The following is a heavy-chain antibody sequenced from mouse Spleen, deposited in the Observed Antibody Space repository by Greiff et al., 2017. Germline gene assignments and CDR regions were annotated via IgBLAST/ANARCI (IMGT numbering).Heavy chain of an antibody. CDR1: GYTFTSYW. J-gene: IGHJ4*01. CDR2: IHPNSGST. V-gene: IGHV1-64*01. CDR3: ARDDHYAMDY. Sequence: QVQLQQPGAELVKPGASVKLSCKASGYTFTSYWMHWVKQRPGQGLEWIGMIHPNSGSTNYNEKFKSKATLTVDESSSTAYMQLSSLTSEDSAVYYCARDDHYAMDYWGQGTSVTVSS. D-gene: IGHD2-3*01.